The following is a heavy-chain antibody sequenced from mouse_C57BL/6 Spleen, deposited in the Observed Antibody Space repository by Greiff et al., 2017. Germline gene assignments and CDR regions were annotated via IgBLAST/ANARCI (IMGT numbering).Heavy chain of an antibody. V-gene: IGHV5-12*01. CDR3: ARHGGYYDAMDY. CDR2: ISTGGGST. J-gene: IGHJ4*01. Sequence: DVKLVESGGGLVQPGGSLKLSCAASGFTFSDYYMYWVRQTPEKRLEWVAYISTGGGSTYYPDTVKGRFTITRDNAKNTLYLQMSRLKSEDTAMYYCARHGGYYDAMDYWGQGTSVTVSS. CDR1: GFTFSDYY. D-gene: IGHD1-1*02.